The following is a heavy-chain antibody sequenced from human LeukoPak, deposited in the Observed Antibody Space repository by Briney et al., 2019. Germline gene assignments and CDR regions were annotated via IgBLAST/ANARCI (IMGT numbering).Heavy chain of an antibody. J-gene: IGHJ4*02. CDR3: VFPNYYDSSGYPFDY. D-gene: IGHD3-22*01. V-gene: IGHV3-23*01. Sequence: GGSLRLSCAASGFTFSSYAMSWVRQAPGKGLEWVSAISGSGGSTYYADSVKGRFTISRDSSKNTLYLQMNSLRAEDTAVYYCVFPNYYDSSGYPFDYWGQGTLVTVSS. CDR2: ISGSGGST. CDR1: GFTFSSYA.